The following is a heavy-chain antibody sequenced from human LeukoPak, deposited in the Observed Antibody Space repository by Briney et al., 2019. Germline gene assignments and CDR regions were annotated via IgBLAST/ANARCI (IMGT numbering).Heavy chain of an antibody. D-gene: IGHD1-26*01. CDR3: ARVGVVGATGAFDI. CDR2: ISSSSSYI. J-gene: IGHJ3*02. Sequence: PGGSLRLSCAASGLTFSSYSMNWVRQAPGKGLEWVSSISSSSSYIYYADSVKGRFTISRDNAKNSLYLQMNSLRAEDTAVYYCARVGVVGATGAFDIWGQGTMDTVSS. CDR1: GLTFSSYS. V-gene: IGHV3-21*01.